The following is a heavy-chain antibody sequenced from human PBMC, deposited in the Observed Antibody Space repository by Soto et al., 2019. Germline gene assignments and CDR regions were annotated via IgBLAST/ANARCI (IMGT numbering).Heavy chain of an antibody. D-gene: IGHD2-21*01. J-gene: IGHJ6*02. CDR1: GGSISSYY. CDR3: AGSIRDYYYYGMDV. CDR2: IYYSGST. V-gene: IGHV4-59*01. Sequence: PSETLSLTCTVSGGSISSYYWSWIRQPPGKGLEWIGYIYYSGSTNYNPSLKSRATISLDTSKNQFSLKLSSVTAADTAVYYCAGSIRDYYYYGMDVWGQGTTVTVSS.